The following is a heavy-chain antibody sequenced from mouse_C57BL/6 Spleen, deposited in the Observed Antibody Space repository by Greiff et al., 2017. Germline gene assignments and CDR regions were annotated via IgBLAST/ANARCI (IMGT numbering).Heavy chain of an antibody. V-gene: IGHV1-55*01. CDR1: GYTFTSYW. Sequence: QVQLQQSGAELVKPGASVKMSCKASGYTFTSYWITWVKQRPGQGLEWIGDIYPGSGSTNYNEKFKSKAKLTVDTSSSTAYMQLSSLTSEDTAVYYCARSLTYYGNYEYCAMDYWGQGTSLTVSS. J-gene: IGHJ4*01. D-gene: IGHD2-10*01. CDR3: ARSLTYYGNYEYCAMDY. CDR2: IYPGSGST.